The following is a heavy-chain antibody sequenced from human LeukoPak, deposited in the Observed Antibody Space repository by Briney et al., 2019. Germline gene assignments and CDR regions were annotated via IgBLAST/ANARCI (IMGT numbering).Heavy chain of an antibody. CDR1: GGSFSGYY. CDR2: INHSGST. D-gene: IGHD1-26*01. Sequence: SETLSLTCAVYGGSFSGYYWSWIRQPPGKGLEWIGEINHSGSTNYNPSFKSRVTISVDTSKNQFSLKLSSVTAADTAVYYCARRRGKWDVNRFDPWGPGTLVTVSS. V-gene: IGHV4-34*01. CDR3: ARRRGKWDVNRFDP. J-gene: IGHJ5*02.